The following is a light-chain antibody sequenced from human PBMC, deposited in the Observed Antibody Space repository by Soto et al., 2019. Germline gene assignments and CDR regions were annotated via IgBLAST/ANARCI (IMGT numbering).Light chain of an antibody. J-gene: IGKJ4*01. CDR2: GAS. CDR3: QEGATPLT. CDR1: QSVSTY. Sequence: IQGTKSTSYLSKSVGDRVTITCRTSQSVSTYLNWYQQRPGKAPKLLIYGASSLQSGVPSRFSGSGSGTHFTLTTSSLQPDDFATYNGQEGATPLTFGGGTKVDIK. V-gene: IGKV1-39*02.